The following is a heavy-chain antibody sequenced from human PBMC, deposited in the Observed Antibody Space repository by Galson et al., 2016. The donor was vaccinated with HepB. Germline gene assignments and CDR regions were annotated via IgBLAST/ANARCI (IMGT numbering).Heavy chain of an antibody. D-gene: IGHD2-21*01. CDR3: TRGWIREYSSGNGGGNGGDH. Sequence: SLSLSCAASGFIVSSNYMNWVRQAPGNGLEWVSVLYASGKTYYADSVKGRFTISRDNSKNILFLQMNSLRAEDTAVYYCTRGWIREYSSGNGGGNGGDHWGQGTLVTVSS. CDR2: LYASGKT. V-gene: IGHV3-53*01. J-gene: IGHJ4*02. CDR1: GFIVSSNY.